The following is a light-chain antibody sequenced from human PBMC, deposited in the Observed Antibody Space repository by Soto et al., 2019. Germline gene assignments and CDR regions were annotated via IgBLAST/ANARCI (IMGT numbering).Light chain of an antibody. V-gene: IGKV1-39*01. CDR3: LQTYSTPRT. J-gene: IGKJ1*01. CDR2: ATS. Sequence: DIQMTQSPSSLSASVGDRVTITCRTSQNINKYLSWYQQKPGKAPKLLIYATSTLQSGVPSRFSGSGSGTDFTLTISTLQPEDFATYYCLQTYSTPRTFGQGTKGDI. CDR1: QNINKY.